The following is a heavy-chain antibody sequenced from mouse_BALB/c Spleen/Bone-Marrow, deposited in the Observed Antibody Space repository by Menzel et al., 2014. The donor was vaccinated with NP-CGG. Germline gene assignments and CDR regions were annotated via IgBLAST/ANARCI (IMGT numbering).Heavy chain of an antibody. D-gene: IGHD1-1*01. J-gene: IGHJ3*01. CDR3: ARDYYGWFAY. V-gene: IGHV3-1*02. CDR1: DYSITSGYS. Sequence: VQPKESGPDLVKPSQSLSLTCTVPDYSITSGYSWHWIRQFPGNKLEWMGYIHHSGSPNYNPSLKSRISITRDTSKNQFFLQLNSVTTEDTATYYCARDYYGWFAYWGQGTLVTVSA. CDR2: IHHSGSP.